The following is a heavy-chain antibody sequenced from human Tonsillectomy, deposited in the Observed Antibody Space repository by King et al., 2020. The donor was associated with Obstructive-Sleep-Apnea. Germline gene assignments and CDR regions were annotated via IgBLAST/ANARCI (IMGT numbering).Heavy chain of an antibody. CDR3: ARIVGSGYSYGYRYYGMDV. D-gene: IGHD5-18*01. CDR2: IDWDDDK. Sequence: VTLKESGPALVKPTQTLTLTCTFSGFSFSTSGMCVSWIRQTPGKALEWLALIDWDDDKYYSTSLKTRLTITKDTSKNKVVLTMTNTDPVDPATDYWARIVGSGYSYGYRYYGMDVWGQGTTVTVSS. V-gene: IGHV2-70*01. J-gene: IGHJ6*02. CDR1: GFSFSTSGMC.